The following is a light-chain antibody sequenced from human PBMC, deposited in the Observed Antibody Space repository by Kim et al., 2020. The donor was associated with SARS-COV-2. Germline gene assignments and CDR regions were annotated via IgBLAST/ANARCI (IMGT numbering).Light chain of an antibody. CDR1: QSVTSRN. CDR2: GAS. CDR3: QQYGSSPRT. Sequence: SPGEGANLTCRASQSVTSRNLAWYKQNPGQAPRLLIYGASSRAIGIPDRFSGSGSGTDFTLIITRLEPEDFAVYYCQQYGSSPRTFGQWTKVEIK. V-gene: IGKV3-20*01. J-gene: IGKJ1*01.